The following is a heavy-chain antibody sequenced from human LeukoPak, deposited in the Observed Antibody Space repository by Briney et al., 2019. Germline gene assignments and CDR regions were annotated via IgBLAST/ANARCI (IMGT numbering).Heavy chain of an antibody. CDR2: IWYDGSNK. D-gene: IGHD6-13*01. CDR1: GFTFSSYG. Sequence: GGSLILSCAASGFTFSSYGMHWVRQAPGKGLEWVAVIWYDGSNKYYADSVKGRFTISRDNSKNTLYLQMNSLRAEDTAVYYCARDAVYSSSWQYYWGQGTLVTVSS. V-gene: IGHV3-33*01. CDR3: ARDAVYSSSWQYY. J-gene: IGHJ4*02.